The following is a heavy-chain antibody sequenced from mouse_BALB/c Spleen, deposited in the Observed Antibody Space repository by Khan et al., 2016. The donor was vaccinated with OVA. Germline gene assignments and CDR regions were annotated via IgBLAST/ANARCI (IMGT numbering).Heavy chain of an antibody. CDR2: IDPSDSYT. D-gene: IGHD1-1*01. CDR3: ARAVHYGSSTWFAY. Sequence: QVQLQQPGAELVKPGASVKLSCKASGYPLTSYWLHWVQQRPGQGLEWIGEIDPSDSYTTYTPKFKGKATLTVDNSYSTTYMHLRSLTSEDSAVYCCARAVHYGSSTWFAYWGQGTLVTVAA. CDR1: GYPLTSYW. J-gene: IGHJ3*01. V-gene: IGHV1-69*02.